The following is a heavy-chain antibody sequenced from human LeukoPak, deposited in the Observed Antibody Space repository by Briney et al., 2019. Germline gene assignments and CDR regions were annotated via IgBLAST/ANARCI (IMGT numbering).Heavy chain of an antibody. CDR2: IKQDGSEK. D-gene: IGHD3-10*01. CDR1: GFTFSSYW. Sequence: GGSLRLSCAASGFTFSSYWMSWVRQAPGKGLEWVANIKQDGSEKYYVDSVKGRFTISRDNAKNSLYLQMNSLRAEDTAVYYCARLMYYYGSGSYLYWGQETLVTVSS. V-gene: IGHV3-7*01. CDR3: ARLMYYYGSGSYLY. J-gene: IGHJ4*02.